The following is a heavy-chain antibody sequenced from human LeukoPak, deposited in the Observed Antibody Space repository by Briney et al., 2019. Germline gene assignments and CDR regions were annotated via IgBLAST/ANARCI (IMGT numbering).Heavy chain of an antibody. Sequence: GSALMLSFASSEFPFSSDAMSWVLQSPGNGLDGVSAFGRSGPSTYYADSVKGQFTISRDNSKSTLSLQMNSLRAEVTALYYCTKLLTTYFGSGHYCFNCWGQGTLFTVS. CDR2: FGRSGPST. V-gene: IGHV3-23*01. D-gene: IGHD3-10*01. CDR1: EFPFSSDA. CDR3: TKLLTTYFGSGHYCFNC. J-gene: IGHJ4*02.